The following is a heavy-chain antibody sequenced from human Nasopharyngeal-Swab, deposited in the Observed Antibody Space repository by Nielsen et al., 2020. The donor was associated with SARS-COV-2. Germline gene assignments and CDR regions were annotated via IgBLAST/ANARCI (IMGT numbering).Heavy chain of an antibody. D-gene: IGHD5-12*01. CDR1: GFTFSTYT. V-gene: IGHV3-48*04. J-gene: IGHJ4*02. CDR2: ITSGNSV. Sequence: GESLKISCATSGFTFSTYTMTWVRQAPGKGLQWISYITSGNSVQYADSVRGRFTISRDNAKNSLYLQMNSLTAEDTAVYYCARARGGGYGDYWGQGTLVTVSS. CDR3: ARARGGGYGDY.